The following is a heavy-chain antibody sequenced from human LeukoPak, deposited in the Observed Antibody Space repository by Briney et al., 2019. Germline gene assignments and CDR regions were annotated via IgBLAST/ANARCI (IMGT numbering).Heavy chain of an antibody. D-gene: IGHD3-16*01. CDR3: AKELDLDRGTYFFDR. Sequence: GGALRLSFAASVCIFSAYFIHWVRQAPCKGLDGVAYISSDGSDKFYTDSVKGRFTNYRHNLKNTVDLQMNNLRVEKAAVYYCAKELDLDRGTYFFDRWGQGALVTVSS. V-gene: IGHV3-30*02. CDR2: ISSDGSDK. CDR1: VCIFSAYF. J-gene: IGHJ5*02.